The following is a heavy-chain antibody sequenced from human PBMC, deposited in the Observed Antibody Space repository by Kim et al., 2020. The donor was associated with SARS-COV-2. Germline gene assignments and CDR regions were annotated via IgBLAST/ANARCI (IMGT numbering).Heavy chain of an antibody. CDR2: IKSKTDGGTT. J-gene: IGHJ4*02. CDR3: TTGAVTRSSLGRRNFDY. Sequence: GGSLRLSCAASGFTFSNAWMSWVRQAPGKGLEWVGRIKSKTDGGTTDYAAPVKGRFTISRDDSKNTLYLQMNSLKTEDTAVYYCTTGAVTRSSLGRRNFDYWGQGTLVTVSS. CDR1: GFTFSNAW. V-gene: IGHV3-15*01. D-gene: IGHD4-17*01.